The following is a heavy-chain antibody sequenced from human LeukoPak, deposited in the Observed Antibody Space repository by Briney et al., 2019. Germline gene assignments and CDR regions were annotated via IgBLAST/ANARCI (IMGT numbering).Heavy chain of an antibody. Sequence: GGSLRLSCAASGFIFSNFGMHWVRQTPGKGLECVSAVSGDGVSPYYADSVRGRFTISRDNSKNTLYLQMNSLRVEDSAVYFCARDPGAFPYFFDYWGQGILVTVSS. CDR3: ARDPGAFPYFFDY. CDR1: GFIFSNFG. V-gene: IGHV3-23*01. D-gene: IGHD4/OR15-4a*01. CDR2: VSGDGVSP. J-gene: IGHJ4*02.